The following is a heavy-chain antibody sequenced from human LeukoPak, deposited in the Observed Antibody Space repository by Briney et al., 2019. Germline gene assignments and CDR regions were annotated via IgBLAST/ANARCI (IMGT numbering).Heavy chain of an antibody. V-gene: IGHV1-2*02. J-gene: IGHJ6*03. CDR1: GYTFTGYY. CDR2: INPNSGGT. D-gene: IGHD3-10*01. CDR3: ARVPIRGVIIKVYGMQYYMDV. Sequence: ASVKVSCKASGYTFTGYYMHWVRQAPGQGLEWMGWINPNSGGTNYAQKFQGRVTMTRDTSISTAYMELSSLRSEDTAVYYCARVPIRGVIIKVYGMQYYMDVWGKGTTVTISS.